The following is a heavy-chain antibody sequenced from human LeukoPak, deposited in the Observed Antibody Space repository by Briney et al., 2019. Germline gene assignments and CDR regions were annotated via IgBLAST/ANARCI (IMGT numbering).Heavy chain of an antibody. D-gene: IGHD3-22*01. CDR3: ARQGNSGYYPFDY. Sequence: SETLSPTCTVSGGSISSSSYYWGWIRQPPGKGLEWIGSIYYSGSTYYNPSLKSRVTISVDTSKNQFSLKLSSVTAADTAVYYCARQGNSGYYPFDYWGQGTLVTVS. CDR2: IYYSGST. V-gene: IGHV4-39*01. CDR1: GGSISSSSYY. J-gene: IGHJ4*02.